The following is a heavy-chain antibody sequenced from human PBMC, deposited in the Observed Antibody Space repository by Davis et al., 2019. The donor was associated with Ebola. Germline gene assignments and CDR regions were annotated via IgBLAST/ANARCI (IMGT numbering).Heavy chain of an antibody. V-gene: IGHV3-11*04. J-gene: IGHJ4*02. CDR2: SSGSGSDT. D-gene: IGHD3-22*01. CDR1: GFRFSDYY. Sequence: PGGSLRLSCAASGFRFSDYYLTWVRQAPGKGLEWLSYSSGSGSDTSYADSVRGRFTISRDNGKNSLYLQMNNLKAEDTAVYYCAREIAVVMFDYWGQGTLVTVSS. CDR3: AREIAVVMFDY.